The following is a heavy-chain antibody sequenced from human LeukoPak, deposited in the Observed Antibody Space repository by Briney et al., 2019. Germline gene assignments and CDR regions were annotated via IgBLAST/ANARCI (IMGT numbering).Heavy chain of an antibody. CDR3: ATRNYISGSGYYFDY. J-gene: IGHJ4*02. D-gene: IGHD3-22*01. CDR1: GGTFSSYA. CDR2: IIPIFGTA. V-gene: IGHV1-69*05. Sequence: ASVKLSCKASGGTFSSYAISWVRQAPGQGLEWMGRIIPIFGTANYAQKFQGRVTITTDGSTSTAYMELSSLRSEDTAVYYCATRNYISGSGYYFDYWGQGTLVTVSS.